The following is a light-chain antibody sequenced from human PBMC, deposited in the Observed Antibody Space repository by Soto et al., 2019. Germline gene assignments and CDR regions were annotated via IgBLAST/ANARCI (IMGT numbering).Light chain of an antibody. J-gene: IGKJ3*01. V-gene: IGKV3-11*01. CDR1: XSXSSY. CDR2: DAS. CDR3: QQRSNWPSFT. Sequence: EIVLTQSPXTLXLSPGXXAXXXXRXXXSXSSYLAWYQQKPGQAPRLLIYDASNRATGIPARFSGSGSGTDFTLTISSLEPEDFAVYYCQQRSNWPSFTFGPGTKVDIK.